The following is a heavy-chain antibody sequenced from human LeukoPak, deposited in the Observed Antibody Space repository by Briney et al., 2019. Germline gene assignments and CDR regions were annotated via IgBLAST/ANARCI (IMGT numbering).Heavy chain of an antibody. CDR1: GGTFSSYA. CDR3: ARDSPNCSGGSCYSIGWFDP. V-gene: IGHV1-69*13. D-gene: IGHD2-15*01. Sequence: GASVKVSCKASGGTFSSYAISWVRQAPGQGLEWMGGIIPIFGTANYAQKFQGRVTITADESTSTAYMELSSLRSEDTAVYYCARDSPNCSGGSCYSIGWFDPWGQGTLVTVSS. J-gene: IGHJ5*02. CDR2: IIPIFGTA.